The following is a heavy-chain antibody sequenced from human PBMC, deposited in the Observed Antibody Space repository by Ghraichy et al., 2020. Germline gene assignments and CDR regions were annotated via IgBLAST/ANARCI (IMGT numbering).Heavy chain of an antibody. CDR3: ARGRYCGGGSCYPRPYYFDS. D-gene: IGHD2-15*01. V-gene: IGHV4-34*01. CDR2: IYPGGST. J-gene: IGHJ4*02. CDR1: GGPFGGYY. Sequence: SETLSLTCAVYGGPFGGYYWNLVRQSPGKGLEWIGAIYPGGSTNYNPSLESRVTISVDASRKQFSLSLFSVTGADTAIYYCARGRYCGGGSCYPRPYYFDSWGQGTLVTVSS.